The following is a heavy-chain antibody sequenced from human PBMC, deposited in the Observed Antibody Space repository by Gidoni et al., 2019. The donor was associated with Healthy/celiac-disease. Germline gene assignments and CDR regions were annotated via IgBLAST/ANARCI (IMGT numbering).Heavy chain of an antibody. CDR3: ARVLTERAVAGTGEHYYYYGMDV. J-gene: IGHJ6*02. Sequence: QVQLVQSGAEVKKPGASVKVSCTASGYTFTGYYMHWVRQAPGQGLEWMGWINPNSGGTNYAQKFQGRVTMTRDTSISTAYMELSRLRSDDTAVYYCARVLTERAVAGTGEHYYYYGMDVWGQGTTVTVSS. D-gene: IGHD6-19*01. CDR1: GYTFTGYY. V-gene: IGHV1-2*02. CDR2: INPNSGGT.